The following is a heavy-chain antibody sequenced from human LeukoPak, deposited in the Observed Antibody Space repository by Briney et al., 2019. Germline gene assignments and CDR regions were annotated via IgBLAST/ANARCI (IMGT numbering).Heavy chain of an antibody. Sequence: GESLKISCQVSGYSFTSYWIGWARQLPGKGLEWMGIIYPGDSDTRYSTSFQGQVTISADKSISTAYLQWSSLKPSHTPMYYCARQSTMTEDYYYYMDVCRKGTTVTVSS. J-gene: IGHJ6*03. CDR3: ARQSTMTEDYYYYMDV. V-gene: IGHV5-51*01. D-gene: IGHD3-22*01. CDR1: GYSFTSYW. CDR2: IYPGDSDT.